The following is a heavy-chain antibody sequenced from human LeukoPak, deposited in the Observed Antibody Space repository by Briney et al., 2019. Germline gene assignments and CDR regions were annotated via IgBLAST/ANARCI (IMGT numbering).Heavy chain of an antibody. CDR1: GGTFSSYA. CDR3: ATHMVRGVSTHFDY. CDR2: IIPIFGTA. D-gene: IGHD3-10*01. V-gene: IGHV1-69*13. J-gene: IGHJ4*02. Sequence: AASVKVSCEASGGTFSSYAISWVRQAPGQGLEWMGGIIPIFGTANYAQKFQGRVTITADESTSTAYMELSSLRSEDTAVYYCATHMVRGVSTHFDYWGQGTLVTVSS.